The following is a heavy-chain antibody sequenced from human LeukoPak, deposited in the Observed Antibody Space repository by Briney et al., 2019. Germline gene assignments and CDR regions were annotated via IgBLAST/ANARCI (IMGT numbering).Heavy chain of an antibody. J-gene: IGHJ5*02. CDR2: ISGSGGST. V-gene: IGHV3-23*01. CDR1: GFTFSSYA. CDR3: ARGGYCSGGDCYNNWFDP. D-gene: IGHD2-15*01. Sequence: PGGSLRLSCAASGFTFSSYAMSWVRQAPGKGLEWVSAISGSGGSTYYVDSVKGRFTISRDNSKNTLCLQMNNLRAEDTAVYYCARGGYCSGGDCYNNWFDPWGQGTLVTVSS.